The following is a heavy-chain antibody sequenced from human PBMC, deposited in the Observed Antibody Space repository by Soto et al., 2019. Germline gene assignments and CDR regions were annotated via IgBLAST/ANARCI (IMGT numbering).Heavy chain of an antibody. CDR2: INHRGST. CDR1: GGSFRGYY. J-gene: IGHJ6*02. V-gene: IGHV4-34*01. D-gene: IGHD6-25*01. CDR3: ARGSRVKIPAASGRDYYYHGLDV. Sequence: QVQLQQWGAGLLKPSETLSLTCAVYGGSFRGYYWSWIRQPPGKGLEWIGEINHRGSTNYNPSVMSRVTISVDTSKIQFSLKLNSVTAADTAVYYCARGSRVKIPAASGRDYYYHGLDVWGQGTAVTVSS.